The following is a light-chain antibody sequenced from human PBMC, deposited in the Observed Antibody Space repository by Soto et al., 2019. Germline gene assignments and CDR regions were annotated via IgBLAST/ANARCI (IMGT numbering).Light chain of an antibody. V-gene: IGLV1-40*01. Sequence: QSVLTQPPSMSGAPGQRVTISCTGSSSNIGAGYDVHWYQQHPGTAPKLLIFDNNNRPSGVPDRFSGSKSDTSASLAITGHQAEDEADYYCQSFDTSLTVFVVFGGGTKLTVL. J-gene: IGLJ2*01. CDR3: QSFDTSLTVFVV. CDR2: DNN. CDR1: SSNIGAGYD.